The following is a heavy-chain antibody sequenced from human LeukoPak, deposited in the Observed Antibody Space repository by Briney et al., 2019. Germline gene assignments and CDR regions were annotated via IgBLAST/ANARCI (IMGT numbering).Heavy chain of an antibody. CDR3: ARENWFGGVIVLFDY. J-gene: IGHJ4*02. V-gene: IGHV3-48*03. CDR1: GFTFSSYE. D-gene: IGHD3-16*02. CDR2: ISSSGSTI. Sequence: GGSLRLSCAASGFTFSSYEMNWVRQAPGKGLEWVSYISSSGSTIYYADSVKGRFTISRDNAKNSPYLQMNSLRAEDTAVYYCARENWFGGVIVLFDYWGQGTLVTVSS.